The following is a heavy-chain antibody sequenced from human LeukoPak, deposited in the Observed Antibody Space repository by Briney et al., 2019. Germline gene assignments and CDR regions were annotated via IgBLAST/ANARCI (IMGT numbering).Heavy chain of an antibody. D-gene: IGHD6-19*01. CDR3: AKVQERYSSGWAIDY. V-gene: IGHV3-11*01. CDR1: GFTFSDYY. J-gene: IGHJ4*02. CDR2: ISGSGSPV. Sequence: GGSLRLSCAASGFTFSDYYMSWIRQAPGKGLEWVSYISGSGSPVCYADSVKGRFTISRDNAKNSLYLQMNSLRAEDTAVYYCAKVQERYSSGWAIDYWGQGTLVTVSS.